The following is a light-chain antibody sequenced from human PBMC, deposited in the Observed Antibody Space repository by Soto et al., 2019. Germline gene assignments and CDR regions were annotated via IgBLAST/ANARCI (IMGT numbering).Light chain of an antibody. CDR2: AAS. CDR1: QGISSW. V-gene: IGKV1-12*01. J-gene: IGKJ1*01. Sequence: DIQMTQSPSSVSAYVGDRVTITCRASQGISSWLAWYQHKPGKAPKLLIYAASILTSGVPSRFSGSGSGTDFTLTSSSLQPDDFTTYYCQQAYSFPWTFGQGTKVEIK. CDR3: QQAYSFPWT.